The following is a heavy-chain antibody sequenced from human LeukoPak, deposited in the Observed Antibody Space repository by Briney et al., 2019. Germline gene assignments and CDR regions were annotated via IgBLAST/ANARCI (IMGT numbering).Heavy chain of an antibody. CDR2: IGGRGTNT. J-gene: IGHJ4*02. CDR3: AKAQYSSGWYYFDY. V-gene: IGHV3-23*01. CDR1: GFTFANYA. D-gene: IGHD6-19*01. Sequence: GGSLRLSCAGSGFTFANYAMIWVRQAPGKGLEWVSAIGGRGTNTYYADSVKGRFTISRDNSKNTLYLQMNSLRAEDTAVYYCAKAQYSSGWYYFDYWGQGTLVTVSS.